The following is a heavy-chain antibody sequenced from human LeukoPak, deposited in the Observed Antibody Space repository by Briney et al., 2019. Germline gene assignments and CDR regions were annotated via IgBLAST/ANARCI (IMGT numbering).Heavy chain of an antibody. CDR1: GGTFRIEA. J-gene: IGHJ4*02. V-gene: IGHV1-69*05. CDR2: VLHIYGSP. D-gene: IGHD6-19*01. Sequence: SVKVSCKPSGGTFRIEAVSWFRQAPGHGLEWMGRVLHIYGSPNYAQKFQGRVTITTDESTSTAYMELSSLRSEDTAVYCCASRDSSGWNDYWGQGTLVTVSS. CDR3: ASRDSSGWNDY.